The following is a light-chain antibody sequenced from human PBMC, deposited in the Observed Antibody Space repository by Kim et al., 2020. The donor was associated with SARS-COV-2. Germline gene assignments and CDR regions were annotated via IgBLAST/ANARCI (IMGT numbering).Light chain of an antibody. V-gene: IGKV3-15*01. CDR3: LQYNNWPPLT. CDR2: GAS. J-gene: IGKJ4*01. Sequence: EILMTQSPGTLSVSPGESATISCRASQSINNNLAWYQHKPGQNPRLLIYGASKRATGIPARFSGSGSGTDFTLNISSLQSEDFAVYYCLQYNNWPPLTFGGGTKVDIK. CDR1: QSINNN.